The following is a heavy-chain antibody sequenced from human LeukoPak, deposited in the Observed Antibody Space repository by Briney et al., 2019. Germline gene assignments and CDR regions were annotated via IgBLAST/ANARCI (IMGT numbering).Heavy chain of an antibody. CDR1: GYTFVSYY. CDR2: INPSGGST. Sequence: GASVKVSCKASGYTFVSYYVHWVRQAPGQGPEWMGLINPSGGSTTYAQKFQGRVTMTRDMSTSTVYMELSSLRSEDTAVYYCARSQALGDPSYYYYMDVWGKGTTVTVSS. J-gene: IGHJ6*03. V-gene: IGHV1-46*01. CDR3: ARSQALGDPSYYYYMDV.